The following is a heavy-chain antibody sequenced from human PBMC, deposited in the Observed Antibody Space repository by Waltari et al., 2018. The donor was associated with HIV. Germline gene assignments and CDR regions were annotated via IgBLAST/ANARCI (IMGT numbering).Heavy chain of an antibody. J-gene: IGHJ4*02. D-gene: IGHD6-19*01. CDR2: ISSEASST. CDR3: ARIYSSGWYEYFDY. CDR1: GFTFSSSW. V-gene: IGHV3-74*01. Sequence: EVQLVESGGGLVQPGGSLRLSCAASGFTFSSSWMHWVRQAPGKGLVWVSRISSEASSTSYADSVKGRFTISRDNAKNTLYLQMNSLRAEDTAVYYCARIYSSGWYEYFDYWGQGTLVTVSS.